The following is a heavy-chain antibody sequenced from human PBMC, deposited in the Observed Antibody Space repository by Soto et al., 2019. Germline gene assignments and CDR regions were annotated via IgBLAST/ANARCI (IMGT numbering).Heavy chain of an antibody. D-gene: IGHD6-6*01. CDR1: GFTFSSYA. CDR2: ISYDGSNK. CDR3: ARESIAARPGDFDY. Sequence: QVQLVESGGGVVQPGRSLRLSCAASGFTFSSYAMHWVRQAPGKGLEWVAVISYDGSNKYYADSVKGRFTISRDNSKNTLYLQMNSLRAEDTAVYYCARESIAARPGDFDYWGQGTLVTVSS. J-gene: IGHJ4*02. V-gene: IGHV3-30-3*01.